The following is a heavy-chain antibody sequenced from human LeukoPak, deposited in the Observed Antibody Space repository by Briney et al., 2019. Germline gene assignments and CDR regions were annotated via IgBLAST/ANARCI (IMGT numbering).Heavy chain of an antibody. D-gene: IGHD6-19*01. J-gene: IGHJ4*02. Sequence: ASVKVSCKVSGHTLTELSMHWVRQAPGKGLGWMGGFDPEAGETVYAQTFQGRVTMTEDTSTDTVYMELSSLRSGDTAIYYCTTDLTVAASGGFDYWGQGTLVTVSS. V-gene: IGHV1-24*01. CDR2: FDPEAGET. CDR3: TTDLTVAASGGFDY. CDR1: GHTLTELS.